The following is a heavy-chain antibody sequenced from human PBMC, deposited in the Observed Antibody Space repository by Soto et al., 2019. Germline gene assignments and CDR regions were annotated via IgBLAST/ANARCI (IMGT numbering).Heavy chain of an antibody. CDR3: ARVWSYYYDSSGYDAFDI. Sequence: SETLSLTCTVSGGSISSYYWSWIRQPPGKGLEWIGYIYYSGSTYYNPSLKSRVTISVDTSKNQFSLKLSSVTAADTAVYYCARVWSYYYDSSGYDAFDIWGQGTMVTVSS. D-gene: IGHD3-22*01. CDR2: IYYSGST. V-gene: IGHV4-59*12. J-gene: IGHJ3*02. CDR1: GGSISSYY.